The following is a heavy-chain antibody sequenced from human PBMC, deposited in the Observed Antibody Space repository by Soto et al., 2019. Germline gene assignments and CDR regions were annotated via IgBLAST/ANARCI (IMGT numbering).Heavy chain of an antibody. CDR3: ARVDSGYCSGGRCFSPVDY. Sequence: QVQLVQSGAEVKKPGASVKVSCKASGYTFTSYGISWVRQAPGQGLEWMGWISAYNGNTNYAQKLQGRVTMNTDTSTSTAYMELRSLRSDDTAVYYCARVDSGYCSGGRCFSPVDYWGQGTLVTVSS. V-gene: IGHV1-18*01. CDR2: ISAYNGNT. J-gene: IGHJ4*02. CDR1: GYTFTSYG. D-gene: IGHD2-15*01.